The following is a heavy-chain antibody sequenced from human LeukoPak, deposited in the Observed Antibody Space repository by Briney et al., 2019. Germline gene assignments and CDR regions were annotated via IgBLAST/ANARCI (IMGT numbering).Heavy chain of an antibody. D-gene: IGHD5-18*01. CDR1: GGSFSGYY. Sequence: ASETLSLTCAVYGGSFSGYYWSWIRQPPGKGLEWIGEINHSGSTNYNPSLKSRVTISVDTSKNQFSLKLSSVTAADTSLYYCAQLRYYYFDYWGQGTLVTVSS. CDR2: INHSGST. J-gene: IGHJ4*02. V-gene: IGHV4-34*01. CDR3: AQLRYYYFDY.